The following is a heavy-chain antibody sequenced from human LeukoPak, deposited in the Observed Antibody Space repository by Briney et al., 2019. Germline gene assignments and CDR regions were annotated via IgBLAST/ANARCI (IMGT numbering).Heavy chain of an antibody. J-gene: IGHJ4*02. CDR1: GFTFSNYA. D-gene: IGHD2-21*02. Sequence: GGSLRLSCAASGFTFSNYAMSWIRQAPGKGLEWVSAIGTGSSSTYYADSVKGRFTISRDNSKNTVYLQMTNLRAEDTALYYCAKRTYCGSDCYFDFWGQGTLVTVSS. CDR3: AKRTYCGSDCYFDF. V-gene: IGHV3-23*01. CDR2: IGTGSSST.